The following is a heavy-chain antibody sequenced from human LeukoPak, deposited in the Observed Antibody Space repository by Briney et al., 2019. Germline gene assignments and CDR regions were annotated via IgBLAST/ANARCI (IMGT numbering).Heavy chain of an antibody. J-gene: IGHJ4*02. D-gene: IGHD7-27*01. CDR3: ARQANWGSLDY. Sequence: ASVMVSCKASGYTFTNYGISWVRQAHGQGLEWMAWISANNGETRYAQNFQGRVTMTTDTSTSTAYMELRSLRSDDTGVYYCARQANWGSLDYWGQGTLVTVSS. V-gene: IGHV1-18*04. CDR2: ISANNGET. CDR1: GYTFTNYG.